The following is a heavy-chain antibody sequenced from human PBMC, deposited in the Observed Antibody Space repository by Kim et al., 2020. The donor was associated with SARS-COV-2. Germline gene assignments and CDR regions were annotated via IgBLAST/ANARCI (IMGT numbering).Heavy chain of an antibody. J-gene: IGHJ3*02. Sequence: ASVKVSCKASGYTFTSYYMHWVRQAPGQGLEWMGIINPSGGSTSYAQKFQGRVTMTRDTSTSTVYMELSSLRSEDTAVYYCASCGGDCYSSPGDAFDIWGQGTMVTVSS. CDR2: INPSGGST. D-gene: IGHD2-21*02. V-gene: IGHV1-46*01. CDR3: ASCGGDCYSSPGDAFDI. CDR1: GYTFTSYY.